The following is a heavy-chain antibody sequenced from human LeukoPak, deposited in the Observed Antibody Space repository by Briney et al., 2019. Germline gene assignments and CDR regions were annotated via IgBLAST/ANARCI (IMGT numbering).Heavy chain of an antibody. CDR1: GDSISSSTYSTTYY. J-gene: IGHJ4*02. CDR2: ITYSGTT. Sequence: SSETLSLTCTVSGDSISSSTYSTTYYWGWIRQPPGKGLEWIGSITYSGTTHYNASLKSRVTISVDTSKNQFSLRLSSVTAADTAVYFCARHGGRYRSPSDWGQGTLVTVSS. D-gene: IGHD6-13*01. CDR3: ARHGGRYRSPSD. V-gene: IGHV4-39*01.